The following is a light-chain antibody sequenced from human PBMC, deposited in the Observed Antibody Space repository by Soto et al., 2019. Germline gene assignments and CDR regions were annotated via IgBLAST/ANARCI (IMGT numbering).Light chain of an antibody. CDR2: DAS. CDR1: QHISNY. CDR3: QQYDNLPYT. V-gene: IGKV1-33*01. Sequence: DIQMTQSPSSLSASVGDRVTITCQASQHISNYLNWYQQKSGQAPKFLIYDASTLETGVPSRFSGSGSVTDFTFTISSLQPEDFGTYYCQQYDNLPYTFGQGTKLEIK. J-gene: IGKJ2*01.